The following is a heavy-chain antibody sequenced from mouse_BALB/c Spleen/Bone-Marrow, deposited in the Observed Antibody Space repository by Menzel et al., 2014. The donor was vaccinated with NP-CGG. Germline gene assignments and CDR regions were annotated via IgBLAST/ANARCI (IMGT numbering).Heavy chain of an antibody. V-gene: IGHV5-6-3*01. CDR3: ARDNYYDYEGFAY. Sequence: VQLQQSGGGLVQPGGSLKISCAASGFTFSSYGMSWVRQTPDKRLDLVATINSNGGSTYYPDSVKGRFTISRDNAKNTLYLQMSSLKSEDTAMYYCARDNYYDYEGFAYWGQGTLVTVSA. D-gene: IGHD2-4*01. CDR1: GFTFSSYG. J-gene: IGHJ3*01. CDR2: INSNGGST.